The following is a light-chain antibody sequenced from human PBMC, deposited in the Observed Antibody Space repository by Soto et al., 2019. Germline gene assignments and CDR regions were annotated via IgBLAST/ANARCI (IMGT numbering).Light chain of an antibody. CDR3: QQYAGPPTT. V-gene: IGKV3-20*01. CDR1: QTVSNNY. Sequence: EIVLTQSPATLSSSPGETATLSCRASQTVSNNYLAWCQQKPGQAPRVIMYGASRRATGIPDRFSGGGSGTDFTLTISRLEPEDFAVYFCQQYAGPPTTFGQGTRLEI. J-gene: IGKJ5*01. CDR2: GAS.